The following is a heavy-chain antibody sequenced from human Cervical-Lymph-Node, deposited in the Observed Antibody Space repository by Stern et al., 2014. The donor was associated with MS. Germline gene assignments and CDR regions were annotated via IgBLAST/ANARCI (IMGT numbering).Heavy chain of an antibody. Sequence: EVQLLQSGPELKQPGESLQISCQASGYKFLNYWVAWVRQVPGKRLEWMGIIFPDDSDPVYSPSSEGQVTFSVDKSITTVYLRWKSLKASDTAVYYCARQFGATSSRLEIWGQGTQVTVTS. CDR1: GYKFLNYW. J-gene: IGHJ4*02. CDR2: IFPDDSDP. CDR3: ARQFGATSSRLEI. V-gene: IGHV5-51*01. D-gene: IGHD3-16*01.